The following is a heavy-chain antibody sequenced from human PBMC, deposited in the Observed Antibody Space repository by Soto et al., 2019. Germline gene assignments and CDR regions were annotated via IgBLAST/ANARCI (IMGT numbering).Heavy chain of an antibody. Sequence: GGSLRLSCAASGFTFSSYGMHWVRQAPGKGLEWVAVIWYDGGNKYYGDSVKGRFTISRDNSKNTLYLQMDSLRAEDTAVYYCARDRCHGSCYDVTYWGQGTPVTVS. CDR3: ARDRCHGSCYDVTY. CDR2: IWYDGGNK. J-gene: IGHJ4*02. V-gene: IGHV3-33*01. CDR1: GFTFSSYG. D-gene: IGHD3-22*01.